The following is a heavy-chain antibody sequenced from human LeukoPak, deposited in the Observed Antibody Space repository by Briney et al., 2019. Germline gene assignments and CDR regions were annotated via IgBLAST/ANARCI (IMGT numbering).Heavy chain of an antibody. J-gene: IGHJ3*02. CDR2: IYTSGST. Sequence: KPSETLSLTCAVSGVSISSYYWSWIRPPAGKGLEWIGLIYTSGSTNYNPSLKSRVTMSVDTSKNQFSLKLSSVTAADTAVYYCARGRSSYGDYLGIASDAFDIWGQGTTVTVSS. CDR1: GVSISSYY. CDR3: ARGRSSYGDYLGIASDAFDI. V-gene: IGHV4-4*07. D-gene: IGHD4-17*01.